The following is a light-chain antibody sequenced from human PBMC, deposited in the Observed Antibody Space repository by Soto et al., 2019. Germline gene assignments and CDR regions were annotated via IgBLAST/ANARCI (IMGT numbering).Light chain of an antibody. V-gene: IGLV1-44*01. CDR2: SNN. Sequence: QAVLTQPPSASGTPGQRVTISCSGSNSNIGSNTVTWYQQLPGTAPILLIYSNNQRSSVVPDRFSGSRSGTSGSLAISGLQSEDEADYYCATWDDRLNGYVFGSGTKVTVL. J-gene: IGLJ1*01. CDR1: NSNIGSNT. CDR3: ATWDDRLNGYV.